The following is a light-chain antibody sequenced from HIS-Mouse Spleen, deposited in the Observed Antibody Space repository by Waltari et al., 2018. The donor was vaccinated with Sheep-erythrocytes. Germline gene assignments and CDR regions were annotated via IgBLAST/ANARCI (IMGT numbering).Light chain of an antibody. CDR3: CSYAGSYNHV. V-gene: IGLV2-11*01. Sequence: QSALTQPRSVSGSPGQSVTISCTGTSSDVGGYNYVSWYQQHPGKAKLMIYDVSKRPSGVPARVSGSKSGNTASLTISVLQAEDEADYYCCSYAGSYNHVFATGTKVTVL. CDR1: SSDVGGYNY. J-gene: IGLJ1*01. CDR2: DVS.